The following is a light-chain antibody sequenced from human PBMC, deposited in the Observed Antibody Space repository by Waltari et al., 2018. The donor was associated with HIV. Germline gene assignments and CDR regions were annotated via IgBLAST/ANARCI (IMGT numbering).Light chain of an antibody. J-gene: IGLJ2*01. CDR3: HSRDSSGHHVL. Sequence: SSETTPDPSVSVASGQTVRLTCKGASLTRYYQGSYQQKSGQAPVVVFFGRNNRPSGIPDRFSGSSSGNTASLTITGAQAEDEADYYCHSRDSSGHHVLFGGGTKVTVL. V-gene: IGLV3-19*01. CDR2: GRN. CDR1: SLTRYY.